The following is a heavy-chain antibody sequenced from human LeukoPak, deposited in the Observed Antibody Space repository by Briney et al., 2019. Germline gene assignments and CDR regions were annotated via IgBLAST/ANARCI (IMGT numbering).Heavy chain of an antibody. CDR1: GFTFSSYE. CDR2: ISSSGSTI. V-gene: IGHV3-48*03. Sequence: GGSLRLSCAASGFTFSSYEMNWVRQAPGKGLEWVSYISSSGSTIYYADSVKGRFTISRDNAKNSLYLQMNSLRAEDTAVYYCAREAYYGSGSYRAFDIWGQGTMVTVSS. D-gene: IGHD3-10*01. CDR3: AREAYYGSGSYRAFDI. J-gene: IGHJ3*02.